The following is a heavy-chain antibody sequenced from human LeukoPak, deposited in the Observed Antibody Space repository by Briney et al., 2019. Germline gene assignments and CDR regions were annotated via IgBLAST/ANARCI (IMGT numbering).Heavy chain of an antibody. Sequence: SVKVSCKASGGTFSSYDISWVRQAPGQGLEWMGGIIPIFGTANYAQKFQGRVTITTDESTSTAYVELSSLRSEDTAVYYRAGGKVVPAASGGGDDAFDIWGQGTMVTVSS. CDR3: AGGKVVPAASGGGDDAFDI. J-gene: IGHJ3*02. CDR2: IIPIFGTA. CDR1: GGTFSSYD. V-gene: IGHV1-69*05. D-gene: IGHD2-2*01.